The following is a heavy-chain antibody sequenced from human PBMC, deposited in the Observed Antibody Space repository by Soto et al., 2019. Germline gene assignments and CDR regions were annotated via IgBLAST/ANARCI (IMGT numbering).Heavy chain of an antibody. Sequence: SETLSLTCTVSGGSISSYYWSWIRQPPGKGLEWIGYIYYSGSTNYNPSLKSRVTISVDTSKNQFSLKLSSVTAADTAVYYCARLIGRSVSPYGYWGQGTLVTV. V-gene: IGHV4-59*08. CDR3: ARLIGRSVSPYGY. J-gene: IGHJ4*02. CDR2: IYYSGST. CDR1: GGSISSYY. D-gene: IGHD1-26*01.